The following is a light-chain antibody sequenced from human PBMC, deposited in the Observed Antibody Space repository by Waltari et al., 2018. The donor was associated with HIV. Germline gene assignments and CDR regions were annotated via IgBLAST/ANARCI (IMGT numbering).Light chain of an antibody. CDR1: SSDVGGNNY. Sequence: QSALTQPPSASGSPGQSVTISCTGTSSDVGGNNYVSWYQQHPGKAPKLMIYEVTKRPSGVPDRFSGSKSGNTAALTVSGLQAEDEADYYCVGWDSRLRGYVFGAGTKVTVL. J-gene: IGLJ1*01. CDR3: VGWDSRLRGYV. CDR2: EVT. V-gene: IGLV2-8*01.